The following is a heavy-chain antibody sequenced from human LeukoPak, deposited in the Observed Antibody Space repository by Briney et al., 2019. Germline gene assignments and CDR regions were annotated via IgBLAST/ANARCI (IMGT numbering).Heavy chain of an antibody. V-gene: IGHV3-21*01. CDR3: ARDESSGWYGNYYYYMDV. D-gene: IGHD6-19*01. CDR2: ISSSSSYI. Sequence: GGLRLSCAASGFTFSSYGMSWVRQAPGKGLEWVSSISSSSSYIYYADSVKGRFTISRDNAKNSLYLQMNSLRAEDTAVYYCARDESSGWYGNYYYYMDVWGKGTTVTVSS. CDR1: GFTFSSYG. J-gene: IGHJ6*03.